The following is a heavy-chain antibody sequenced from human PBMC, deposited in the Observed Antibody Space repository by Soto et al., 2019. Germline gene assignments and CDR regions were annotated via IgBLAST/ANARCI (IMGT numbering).Heavy chain of an antibody. Sequence: QVELKESGPGLVKPSETLSLTCTVSGGSVSSGGFYYHRIRQPPGKGLEWIGYVYHGGFTNYSPSLKSRLTISVDTSATRISLKLASVTSVDTAVYYCARQTSPWGFDVWGQGTTVTVSS. CDR2: VYHGGFT. V-gene: IGHV4-61*08. D-gene: IGHD7-27*01. CDR3: ARQTSPWGFDV. CDR1: GGSVSSGGFY. J-gene: IGHJ6*02.